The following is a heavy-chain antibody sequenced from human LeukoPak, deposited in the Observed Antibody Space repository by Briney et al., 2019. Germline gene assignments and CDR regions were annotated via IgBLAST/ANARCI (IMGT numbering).Heavy chain of an antibody. CDR2: INMDGSEK. V-gene: IGHV3-7*01. CDR1: GFTFGNYW. CDR3: ARDKVTY. J-gene: IGHJ4*02. Sequence: GGSLRLSCAASGFTFGNYWMSWVRQAPGKGPEWVAHINMDGSEKYYVDSVKGRFTISRDNAKNSLYLQMNSLKGEDTAVYYCARDKVTYWGPGTLVTVSS.